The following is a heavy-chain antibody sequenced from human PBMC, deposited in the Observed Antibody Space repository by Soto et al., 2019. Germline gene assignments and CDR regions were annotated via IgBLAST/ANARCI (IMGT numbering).Heavy chain of an antibody. V-gene: IGHV1-69*13. CDR1: GGTFSSYA. CDR2: IIPIFGTA. Sequence: SVKVSCKASGGTFSSYAISWVRQAPGQGLEWTGGIIPIFGTANYAQKFQGRVTITADESTSTAYMELSSLRSEDTAVYYCARGRSSGWSPYYFDYWGQGTLVTVSS. CDR3: ARGRSSGWSPYYFDY. J-gene: IGHJ4*02. D-gene: IGHD6-19*01.